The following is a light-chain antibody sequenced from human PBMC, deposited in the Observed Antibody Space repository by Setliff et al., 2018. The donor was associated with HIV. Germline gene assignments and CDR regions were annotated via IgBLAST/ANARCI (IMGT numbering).Light chain of an antibody. CDR2: RNN. Sequence: QSALPQPPSASGTPGQRVTISCSGSSSNIGINYVYWYQQLPGTAPKLLIYRNNQRPSGVPDRFSGSKSGTSASLAISGLRSEDEADYYCAAWDDSLSGQVFGTGTKVTV. CDR3: AAWDDSLSGQV. J-gene: IGLJ1*01. CDR1: SSNIGINY. V-gene: IGLV1-47*01.